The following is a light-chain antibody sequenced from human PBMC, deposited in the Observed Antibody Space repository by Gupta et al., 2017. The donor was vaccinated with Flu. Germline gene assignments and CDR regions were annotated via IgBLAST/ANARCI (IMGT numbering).Light chain of an antibody. Sequence: SALTPPASVSGSPGQSITISCTGTTSDVGGYNSVSWYQQRPGTAPKLMIYDVSNRPSGISNRFSGSKSGNTASLTISGLQAEDEADYYCSSYTSGSTLVAAFGGGTKLTVL. CDR1: TSDVGGYNS. CDR2: DVS. V-gene: IGLV2-14*01. CDR3: SSYTSGSTLVAA. J-gene: IGLJ2*01.